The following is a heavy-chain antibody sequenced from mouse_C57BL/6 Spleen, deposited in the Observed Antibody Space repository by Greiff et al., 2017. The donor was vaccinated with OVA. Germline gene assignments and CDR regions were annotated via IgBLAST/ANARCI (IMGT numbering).Heavy chain of an antibody. J-gene: IGHJ2*01. CDR2: FYPGSGSI. D-gene: IGHD4-1*01. V-gene: IGHV1-62-2*01. CDR3: ARHEVELGHFDY. CDR1: GYTFTEYT. Sequence: VMLVESGAELVKPGASVKLSCKASGYTFTEYTIHWVKQRSGQGLEWIGWFYPGSGSIKYNEKFKDKATLTADKSSSTVYMELSRLTSEDSAVYFCARHEVELGHFDYWGQGTTLTVSS.